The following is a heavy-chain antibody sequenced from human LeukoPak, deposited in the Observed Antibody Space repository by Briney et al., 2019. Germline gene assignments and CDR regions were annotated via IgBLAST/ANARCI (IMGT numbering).Heavy chain of an antibody. CDR1: GFTFSSYS. J-gene: IGHJ3*02. V-gene: IGHV3-21*01. D-gene: IGHD6-13*01. CDR2: ISSSSSYI. CDR3: ARERDSSSWYAFDI. Sequence: PGGSLRLSCAASGFTFSSYSMNWVRQAPGKGLEWVSSISSSSSYIYYADSVKGRFTISRDNAKNSLYLQMNSLRAEDTAVYYCARERDSSSWYAFDIWGQGTMVTVSS.